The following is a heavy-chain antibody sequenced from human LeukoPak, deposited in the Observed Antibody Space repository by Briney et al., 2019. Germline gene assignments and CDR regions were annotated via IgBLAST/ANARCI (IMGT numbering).Heavy chain of an antibody. CDR3: ARVPSAVANDAFDI. V-gene: IGHV4-31*03. J-gene: IGHJ3*02. CDR1: GGSISSGNYY. CDR2: IYYSGST. Sequence: PSQTLSLTCTVSGGSISSGNYYWSWIRQHPGKGLEWIGYIYYSGSTYYNPSLKSRVTISVDTSKNQFSLKLSFVTAADTAVYYCARVPSAVANDAFDIWGQGTMVTVSS.